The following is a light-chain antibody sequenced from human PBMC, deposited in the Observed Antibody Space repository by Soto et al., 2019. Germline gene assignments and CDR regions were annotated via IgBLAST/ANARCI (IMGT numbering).Light chain of an antibody. J-gene: IGLJ2*01. CDR1: SSDVGGYNY. CDR2: DVS. CDR3: SSYTSSSTPYVV. V-gene: IGLV2-14*01. Sequence: QSALTQPASVSGSPGQSITISCTGTSSDVGGYNYVSWYQQHPGKAPKLMIYDVSNRPSGVSNRFSGSKSDNTASLTISGLQAEDEADYYCSSYTSSSTPYVVFGGWTKLTFL.